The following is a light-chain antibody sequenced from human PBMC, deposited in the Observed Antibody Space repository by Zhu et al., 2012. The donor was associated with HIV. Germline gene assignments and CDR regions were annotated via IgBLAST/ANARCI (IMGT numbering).Light chain of an antibody. V-gene: IGKV3-20*01. CDR2: GAS. Sequence: EIVLTQSPGTLSLSPGERATLSCRASQSVSSSYLAWYQQKPGQAPRLLIYGASTRATGIPDRISGSGSGTDLTLTISRLEPEDFAVYYCQQYGSSPITFGQGTRLEIK. CDR1: QSVSSSY. CDR3: QQYGSSPIT. J-gene: IGKJ5*01.